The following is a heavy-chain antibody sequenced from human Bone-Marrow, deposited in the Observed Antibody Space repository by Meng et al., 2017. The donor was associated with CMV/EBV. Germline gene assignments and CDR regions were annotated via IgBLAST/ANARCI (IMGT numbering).Heavy chain of an antibody. V-gene: IGHV1-18*01. CDR3: ARGKGIGWIQLPSDYFDY. J-gene: IGHJ4*02. Sequence: ASVKVSCKASGYTFTSYGISWVRQAPGQGLEWMGWISAYNGNTNYAQKFQGRVTMTRNTSISTAYMELSSLRSEDTAVYYCARGKGIGWIQLPSDYFDYWGQGTLVTVSS. CDR2: ISAYNGNT. D-gene: IGHD5-18*01. CDR1: GYTFTSYG.